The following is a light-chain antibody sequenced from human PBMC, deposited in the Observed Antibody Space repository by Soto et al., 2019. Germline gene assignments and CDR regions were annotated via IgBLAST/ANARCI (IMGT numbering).Light chain of an antibody. J-gene: IGKJ1*01. CDR2: KAS. CDR3: QQYKNYLT. V-gene: IGKV1-5*03. Sequence: DLQMTQSPSTLSASVGDRVTITCRASQSISSWLAWYQQKPGKAPKLLIYKASSLESGVPSRFSGSGSGTEFTLTFSSLQPDDFATYYCQQYKNYLTFGQGTKVDIK. CDR1: QSISSW.